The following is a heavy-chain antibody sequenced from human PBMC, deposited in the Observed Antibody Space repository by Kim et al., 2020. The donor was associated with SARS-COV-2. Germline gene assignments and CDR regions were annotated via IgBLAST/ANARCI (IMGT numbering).Heavy chain of an antibody. V-gene: IGHV4-59*08. Sequence: SETLSLTCTVSGGSISSYYWSWIRQPPGKGLEWIGYIYYSGSTNYNPSLKSRVTISVDTSKNQFSLKLSSVTAADTAVYYCARRGGGWDAFDIWGQGTMVTVSS. CDR2: IYYSGST. D-gene: IGHD6-19*01. J-gene: IGHJ3*02. CDR3: ARRGGGWDAFDI. CDR1: GGSISSYY.